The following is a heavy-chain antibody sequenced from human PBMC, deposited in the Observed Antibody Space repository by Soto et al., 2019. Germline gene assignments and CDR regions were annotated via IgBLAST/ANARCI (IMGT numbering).Heavy chain of an antibody. D-gene: IGHD2-15*01. V-gene: IGHV5-51*01. CDR2: VYPRDSDT. Sequence: GESLKISCKASGYIFIDYWIGWVRQMPGKGLEWKGIVYPRDSDTRYSPSFQGQVTISADRSTGTALLQWRSLKASDTALYYCARPPLPGYSIHFNSWGQGTLVTVSS. CDR3: ARPPLPGYSIHFNS. J-gene: IGHJ4*02. CDR1: GYIFIDYW.